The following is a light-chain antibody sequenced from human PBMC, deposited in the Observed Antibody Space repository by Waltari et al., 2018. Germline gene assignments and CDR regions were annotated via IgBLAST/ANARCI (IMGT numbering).Light chain of an antibody. CDR2: GAV. J-gene: IGKJ4*01. CDR3: QQYNNWPIT. Sequence: EIVMTQYPATLSVSPGERATISCRASESVTNNLAWYQKRPGHPPRLLIHGAVTRATEIAARFTGSGSGTEFTLTISNLQSEDFAVYYCQQYNNWPITFGGGTKVEIK. CDR1: ESVTNN. V-gene: IGKV3-15*01.